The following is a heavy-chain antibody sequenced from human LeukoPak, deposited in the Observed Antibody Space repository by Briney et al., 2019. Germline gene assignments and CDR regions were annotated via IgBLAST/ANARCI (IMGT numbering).Heavy chain of an antibody. CDR3: AKATVGATSGVWDY. CDR2: ISGSGGST. V-gene: IGHV3-23*01. J-gene: IGHJ4*02. CDR1: GFTFSSYA. D-gene: IGHD1-26*01. Sequence: GRSLRLSCAASGFTFSSYAMSWVRQAPGKGLEWVSAISGSGGSTYYADSVKGRFTISRDNAKNSLYLQMNSLRAEDTALYYCAKATVGATSGVWDYWGQGTLVTVSS.